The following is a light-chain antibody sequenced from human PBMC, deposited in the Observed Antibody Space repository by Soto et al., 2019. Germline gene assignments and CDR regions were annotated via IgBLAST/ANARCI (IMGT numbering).Light chain of an antibody. CDR3: QQRSNWPLT. V-gene: IGKV3-11*01. CDR2: DAS. J-gene: IGKJ4*01. CDR1: QRVSSY. Sequence: EIVLTQSPATLSLSPGERGTLSCSASQRVSSYLAWYQQKPGQAPKLLIFDASNRATGIPARFSASGSAAAFTLTISSLEPEDFEFYYCQQRSNWPLTFGGGTKVEIK.